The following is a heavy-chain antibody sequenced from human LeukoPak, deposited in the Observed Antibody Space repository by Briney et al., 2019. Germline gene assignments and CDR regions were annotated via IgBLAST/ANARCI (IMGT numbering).Heavy chain of an antibody. CDR1: GFTFSSYA. CDR3: AKGLRELRYYYMDV. CDR2: ISGSGST. D-gene: IGHD1-7*01. V-gene: IGHV3-23*01. Sequence: PGGSLRLSCAASGFTFSSYAMSWVRQAPGKGLEWVSAISGSGSTYYADSVKGRFSISRDNSKNTLYLQMNRMRAEDTAVYYCAKGLRELRYYYMDVWGKGTTVTVSS. J-gene: IGHJ6*03.